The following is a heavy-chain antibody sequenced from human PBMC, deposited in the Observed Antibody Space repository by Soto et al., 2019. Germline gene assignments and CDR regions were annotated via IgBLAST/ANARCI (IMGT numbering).Heavy chain of an antibody. D-gene: IGHD3-22*01. V-gene: IGHV3-21*01. CDR1: GFTFSSYS. CDR3: ARDRRVNGMGSNIYYYDSSGIDY. Sequence: GGSLRLSCAASGFTFSSYSMDWVRQAPGKGLEWVSSISSSSSYIYYADSVKGRFTISRDNAKNSLYLQMNSLRAEDTAVYYCARDRRVNGMGSNIYYYDSSGIDYWGQGTLVTVSS. J-gene: IGHJ4*02. CDR2: ISSSSSYI.